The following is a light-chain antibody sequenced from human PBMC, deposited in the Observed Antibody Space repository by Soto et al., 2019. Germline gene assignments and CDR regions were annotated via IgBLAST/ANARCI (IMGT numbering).Light chain of an antibody. CDR2: GAS. J-gene: IGKJ1*01. CDR1: QSVSSTY. V-gene: IGKV3-20*01. Sequence: EIVLTQSPGTLSLSPGERATLSCRASQSVSSTYLAWYKQKPGQAPMLLIHGASSRATGIPDRFSGSGSGTDFTLTISRLEPEDFSVYYCQQWGGSSKWTFGQGTKVEIK. CDR3: QQWGGSSKWT.